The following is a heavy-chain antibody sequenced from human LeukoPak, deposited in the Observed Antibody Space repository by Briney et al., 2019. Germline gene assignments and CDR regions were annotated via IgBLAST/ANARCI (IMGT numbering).Heavy chain of an antibody. D-gene: IGHD3-22*01. CDR3: AKVVARSGYFDY. Sequence: TGGSLRLSCAASGFTFSSYSMNWVRQAPGKGLEWVSSISSSSSYIYYADSVKGRFTISRDNSKNTLYLQMNSLRAEDTAVYYCAKVVARSGYFDYWGQGTLVTVSS. V-gene: IGHV3-21*04. CDR2: ISSSSSYI. CDR1: GFTFSSYS. J-gene: IGHJ4*02.